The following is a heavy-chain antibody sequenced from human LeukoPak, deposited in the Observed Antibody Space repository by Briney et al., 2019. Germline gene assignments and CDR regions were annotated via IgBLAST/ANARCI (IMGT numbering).Heavy chain of an antibody. D-gene: IGHD4-17*01. CDR3: ARSYYGDHTDNAFDI. CDR2: ISYDGSNK. J-gene: IGHJ3*02. V-gene: IGHV3-30-3*01. CDR1: GFTFSSYA. Sequence: GGSLRLSCAASGFTFSSYAMHWVRQAPGKGLEWVAVISYDGSNKYYADSVKGRFTISRDNSKNTLYLQMNSLRAEDTAVYYCARSYYGDHTDNAFDIWGQGTMVTVSS.